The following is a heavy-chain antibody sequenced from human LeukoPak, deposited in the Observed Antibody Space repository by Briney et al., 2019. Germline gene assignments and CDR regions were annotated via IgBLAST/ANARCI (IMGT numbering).Heavy chain of an antibody. CDR1: GFTFSSYA. D-gene: IGHD6-19*01. Sequence: GGSLRLSCAASGFTFSSYAMSWVRQAAGKGLEWVANIKQDGSEKYYVDSVKGRFTISRDNAKNSLYLQMNSLRAEDTAVYYCARAHRSGWSSPFDYWGQGTLVTASS. CDR2: IKQDGSEK. V-gene: IGHV3-7*01. CDR3: ARAHRSGWSSPFDY. J-gene: IGHJ4*02.